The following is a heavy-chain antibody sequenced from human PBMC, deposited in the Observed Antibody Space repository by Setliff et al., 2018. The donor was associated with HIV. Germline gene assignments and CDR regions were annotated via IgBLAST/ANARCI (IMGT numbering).Heavy chain of an antibody. J-gene: IGHJ4*02. D-gene: IGHD3-10*01. Sequence: NPSETLSLTCTVSGGPISSSSYYWGWQRQPPGKGLEWIGSIYYSGSTYYNPSLKSRVTISVDTSKNQSSLKLGSVTAADTAVYYCASGRQRYYGSGSYYRDYWGQGTLVTVSS. V-gene: IGHV4-39*07. CDR2: IYYSGST. CDR3: ASGRQRYYGSGSYYRDY. CDR1: GGPISSSSYY.